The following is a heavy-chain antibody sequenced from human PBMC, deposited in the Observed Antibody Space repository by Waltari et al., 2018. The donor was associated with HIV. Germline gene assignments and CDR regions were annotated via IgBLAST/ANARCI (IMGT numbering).Heavy chain of an antibody. J-gene: IGHJ4*02. D-gene: IGHD4-17*01. CDR1: GFTFSRYW. CDR3: ARGLSLGDRYRIDYFHY. V-gene: IGHV3-74*01. Sequence: EVQLVESGGGLVQPGGSLRLSCAASGFTFSRYWMHWVRQAPGKGLVWFSRNNRDGSNTDDADSGSGRITSSRDNAKNTLYLEMNSRRAEDTAVYYFARGLSLGDRYRIDYFHYWGQGALVTVSS. CDR2: NNRDGSNT.